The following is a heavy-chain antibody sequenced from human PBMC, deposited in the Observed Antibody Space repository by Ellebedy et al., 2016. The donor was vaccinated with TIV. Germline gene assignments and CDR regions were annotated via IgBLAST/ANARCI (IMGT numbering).Heavy chain of an antibody. CDR1: GGSISSYY. Sequence: SETLSLTCTVSGGSISSYYWSWIRQSAGKGLEWIGRIYTSGSTNYNPSLKSRVTMSVNTSKNQFSLKLSSVTAADTTVYYCAGGDIARTPAGERNWFDPWGQGILVTVSS. D-gene: IGHD3-16*01. J-gene: IGHJ5*02. CDR2: IYTSGST. V-gene: IGHV4-4*07. CDR3: AGGDIARTPAGERNWFDP.